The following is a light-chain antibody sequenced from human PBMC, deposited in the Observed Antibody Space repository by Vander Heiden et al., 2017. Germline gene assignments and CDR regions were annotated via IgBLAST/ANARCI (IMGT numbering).Light chain of an antibody. Sequence: DIVMTQSPDSLAVSLGERATINCKSSQIVLYSSNNKNYLAWYQQKPGQPPKLLIYWASTRESGVPDRFSGSGSGTDFTLTISSLQAEDVAVYYCQQYYSTFTFGPGTKVDIK. J-gene: IGKJ3*01. CDR3: QQYYSTFT. V-gene: IGKV4-1*01. CDR1: QIVLYSSNNKNY. CDR2: WAS.